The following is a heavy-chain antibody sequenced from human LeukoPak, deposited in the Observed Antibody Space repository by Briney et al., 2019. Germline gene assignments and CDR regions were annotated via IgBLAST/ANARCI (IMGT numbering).Heavy chain of an antibody. Sequence: SETLSLTCAVYGGSFSGYYWSWIRQPPGKGREWIGEINHSGSTNYNPSLKSRVTISVDTSKNQFSLKLSSVTAADTAVYYCARRRYYGSGSYYKLYFDYWGQGTLVTVSS. CDR2: INHSGST. CDR3: ARRRYYGSGSYYKLYFDY. J-gene: IGHJ4*02. CDR1: GGSFSGYY. D-gene: IGHD3-10*01. V-gene: IGHV4-34*01.